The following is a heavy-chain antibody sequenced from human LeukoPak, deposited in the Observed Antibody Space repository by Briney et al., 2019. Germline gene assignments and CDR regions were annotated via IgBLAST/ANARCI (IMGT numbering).Heavy chain of an antibody. CDR1: GGSFSGYY. V-gene: IGHV4-34*01. CDR3: ASRNRIAAAGTGDY. CDR2: INHSGST. Sequence: SETLSLTCAVYGGSFSGYYWSWIRQPPGKGLEWIGEINHSGSTNYNPSLKSRVTISVDTSKNQFSLKLSSVTAADTAVYYCASRNRIAAAGTGDYWGQGTLVTVSS. D-gene: IGHD6-13*01. J-gene: IGHJ4*02.